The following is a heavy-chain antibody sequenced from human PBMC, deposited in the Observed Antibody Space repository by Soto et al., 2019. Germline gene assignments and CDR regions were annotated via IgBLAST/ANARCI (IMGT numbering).Heavy chain of an antibody. V-gene: IGHV3-48*01. J-gene: IGHJ2*01. CDR3: ANSILISRGYFDL. D-gene: IGHD3-16*01. CDR2: IDNTGSSM. CDR1: GFIFSRFT. Sequence: EVQLVESGGGLVQSGGSLRLSCAASGFIFSRFTMNWVRQTPGKGLEWISHIDNTGSSMYYADSVKGRFTISRDNARNSLFLQMNSLRAEDTAVYFCANSILISRGYFDLWGRGTLVTVSS.